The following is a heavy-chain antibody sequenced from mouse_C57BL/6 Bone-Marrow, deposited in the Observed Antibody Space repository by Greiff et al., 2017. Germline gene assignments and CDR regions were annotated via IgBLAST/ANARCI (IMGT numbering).Heavy chain of an antibody. D-gene: IGHD4-1*01. CDR3: ARGWDENDY. CDR2: IDPSDSET. J-gene: IGHJ2*01. CDR1: GYTFTSYW. V-gene: IGHV1-52*01. Sequence: QVQLQQPGAELVRPGSSVKLSCKASGYTFTSYWMHWVKQRPIQGLEWIGNIDPSDSETNYNQKFKDKATLTVDKSSSTAYMQRSSLTSEDSAVYYWARGWDENDYWGQGTTLTVSS.